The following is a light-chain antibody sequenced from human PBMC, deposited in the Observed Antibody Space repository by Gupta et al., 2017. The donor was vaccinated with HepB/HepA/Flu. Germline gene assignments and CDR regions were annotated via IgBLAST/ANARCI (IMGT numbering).Light chain of an antibody. Sequence: DSVMTQSRLSLPVTPGEPASISCRSSQSLLHSNGYNYLDWYLQKPGQSPQLLIYLGSNRASGVPDRFSGSGSGTDFALKISRVEAEDVGVYYCMQALQTPWTFGQGTKLEI. CDR2: LGS. CDR1: QSLLHSNGYNY. V-gene: IGKV2-28*01. J-gene: IGKJ2*02. CDR3: MQALQTPWT.